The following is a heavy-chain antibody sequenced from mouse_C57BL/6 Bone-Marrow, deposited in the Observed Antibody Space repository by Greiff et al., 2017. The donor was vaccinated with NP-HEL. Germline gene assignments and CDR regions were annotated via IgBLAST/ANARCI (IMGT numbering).Heavy chain of an antibody. J-gene: IGHJ1*03. D-gene: IGHD4-1*01. CDR1: GYTFTSYW. V-gene: IGHV1-50*01. Sequence: QVQLQQPGAELVKPGASVKLSCKASGYTFTSYWMQWVKQRPGQGLEWIGEIDPSDSYTNYNQKFKGKATLTVDTSSSTAYMQLSSLTSEDSAVYDCARDGANWDWYFDVWGTGTTVTVSS. CDR2: IDPSDSYT. CDR3: ARDGANWDWYFDV.